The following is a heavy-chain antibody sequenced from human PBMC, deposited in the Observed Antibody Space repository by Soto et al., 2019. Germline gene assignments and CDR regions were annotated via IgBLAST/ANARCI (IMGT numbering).Heavy chain of an antibody. V-gene: IGHV4-31*03. D-gene: IGHD2-8*02. J-gene: IGHJ4*02. Sequence: PSETLSLTCTVSGGSISSGVYYWSWIRQHPGKGLEWIGYIYYSGSTYYNPSLKSRVTISVDTSKNQFSLKLSSVTAADTAVYYCARGVMYYLTQYFDYWGQGTLVTVSS. CDR1: GGSISSGVYY. CDR2: IYYSGST. CDR3: ARGVMYYLTQYFDY.